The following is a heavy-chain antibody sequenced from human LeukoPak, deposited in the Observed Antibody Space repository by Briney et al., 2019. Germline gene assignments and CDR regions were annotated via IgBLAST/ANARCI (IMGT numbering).Heavy chain of an antibody. D-gene: IGHD1-1*01. Sequence: SETLSLTCTVSGGSISSSSYYWGWIRQPPGKGLEWIGSIYYSGSTYYNPSLKSRVTISVDTSKNQFSLKLSSVTAADTAVYYCARSNRYNWNEPPALCYWGQGTLVTVSS. CDR3: ARSNRYNWNEPPALCY. CDR2: IYYSGST. J-gene: IGHJ4*02. V-gene: IGHV4-39*07. CDR1: GGSISSSSYY.